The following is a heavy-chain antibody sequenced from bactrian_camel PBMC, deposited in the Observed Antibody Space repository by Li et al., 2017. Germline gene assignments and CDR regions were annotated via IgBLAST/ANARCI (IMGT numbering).Heavy chain of an antibody. CDR1: ESTYRSIC. Sequence: VQLVESGGGSVQAGGSLTLSCTASESTYRSICMAWFRQAPGSQRETVATVDSNGVTKVAGSVKGRFTLSKDNAKNSLYLEMNNLRPEGTGVYYCAPGRVRRCNDWGRGTQVT. CDR2: VDSNGVT. D-gene: IGHD3*01. CDR3: APGRVRRCND. J-gene: IGHJ4*01. V-gene: IGHV3S53*01.